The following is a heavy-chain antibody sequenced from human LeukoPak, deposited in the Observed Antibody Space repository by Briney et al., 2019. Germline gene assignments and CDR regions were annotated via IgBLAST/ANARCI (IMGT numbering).Heavy chain of an antibody. D-gene: IGHD6-19*01. Sequence: TSQTLSLTCTVSAGSISSGDYFWRWIRQPPGKGLEWIGYIYYTGSTYYNPSLKSRVTISVDTSKNQFSLKLSSVTAADTAVYYCARYTSGQYYFDYWGQGTLVTVSS. V-gene: IGHV4-30-4*01. CDR2: IYYTGST. CDR3: ARYTSGQYYFDY. J-gene: IGHJ4*02. CDR1: AGSISSGDYF.